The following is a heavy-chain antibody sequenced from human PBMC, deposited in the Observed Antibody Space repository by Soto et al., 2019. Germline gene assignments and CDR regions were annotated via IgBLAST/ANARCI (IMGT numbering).Heavy chain of an antibody. Sequence: PSQTLSLTCVISGDSVSSNGACWNWIRQSPSRGLQWLGGIYYRSKWFHDYAASVESRMAINPDTSRNQFSLQLNYVTPEDTAVYYCARVHCSAGTCLDGLDFWGQGTTVTVS. CDR3: ARVHCSAGTCLDGLDF. CDR2: IYYRSKWFH. D-gene: IGHD2-15*01. V-gene: IGHV6-1*01. CDR1: GDSVSSNGAC. J-gene: IGHJ6*02.